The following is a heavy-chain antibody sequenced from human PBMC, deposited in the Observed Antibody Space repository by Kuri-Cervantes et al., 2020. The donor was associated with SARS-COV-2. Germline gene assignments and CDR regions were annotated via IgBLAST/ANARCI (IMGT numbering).Heavy chain of an antibody. CDR1: GFTFSSYS. CDR3: AREDYDFWRSPYYYMDV. Sequence: GESLKISCAASGFTFSSYSMNWVRQAPGKGLEWVSSISSSSSYIYYADSVKGRFTISRDNAKNSLYLQMNSLRAEDTAVYYCAREDYDFWRSPYYYMDVWGKGTTVTVSS. CDR2: ISSSSSYI. V-gene: IGHV3-21*01. J-gene: IGHJ6*03. D-gene: IGHD3-3*01.